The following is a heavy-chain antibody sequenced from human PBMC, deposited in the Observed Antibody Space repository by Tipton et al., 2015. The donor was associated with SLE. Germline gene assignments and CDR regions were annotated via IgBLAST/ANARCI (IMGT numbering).Heavy chain of an antibody. CDR1: GFTFSSYD. CDR3: VRGGSDAFDI. V-gene: IGHV3-13*01. Sequence: SLRLSCAASGFTFSSYDMHWVRQRGGKGLEWVAAIGTVGDTMYPDSVKGRFTVSRDNTRKSMYLQMNSLRGGDTAVYFCVRGGSDAFDIWGQGTVVTVSS. D-gene: IGHD2-15*01. J-gene: IGHJ3*02. CDR2: IGTVGDT.